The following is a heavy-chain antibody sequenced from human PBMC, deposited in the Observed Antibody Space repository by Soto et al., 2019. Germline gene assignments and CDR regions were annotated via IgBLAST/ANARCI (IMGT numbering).Heavy chain of an antibody. J-gene: IGHJ6*02. CDR2: ITENGADT. CDR1: GFTFSNFV. CDR3: TKASSDRHHMDV. Sequence: LRLSCAASGFTFSNFVMRWVRQTPGKGLEWVSTITENGADTYYTDSVKGRFTTSRDNSKNTLYLQMSSLRAEDTALYYCTKASSDRHHMDVWGQGTTVTVSS. V-gene: IGHV3-23*01.